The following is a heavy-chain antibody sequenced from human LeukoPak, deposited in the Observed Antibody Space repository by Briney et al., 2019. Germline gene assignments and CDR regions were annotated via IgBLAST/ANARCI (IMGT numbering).Heavy chain of an antibody. CDR2: ISSSGSTI. D-gene: IGHD3-10*01. CDR3: ARLNLWFGAFDY. CDR1: GFTFSSYE. Sequence: GGSLRLSCVASGFTFSSYEINWVRQAPGKGLEWISYISSSGSTIYYADSVKGRFTISRDNAKNSLYLQMNSLRAEDTAVYYCARLNLWFGAFDYWGQGTLVTVSS. V-gene: IGHV3-48*03. J-gene: IGHJ4*02.